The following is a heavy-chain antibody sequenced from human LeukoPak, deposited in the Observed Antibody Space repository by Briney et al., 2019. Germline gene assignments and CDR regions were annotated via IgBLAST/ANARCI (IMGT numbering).Heavy chain of an antibody. CDR2: IAFDGSTK. CDR3: TRRGGGYEFDY. D-gene: IGHD5-12*01. V-gene: IGHV3-30-3*01. J-gene: IGHJ4*02. Sequence: GGSLRLSCAASGFAFSTYAMHWVRQAPGKGLEWVAVIAFDGSTKYYADSVKGRFTISRDNSKNTLYLQMNGLRTEDTAMYYCTRRGGGYEFDYWGQGTLVTVSS. CDR1: GFAFSTYA.